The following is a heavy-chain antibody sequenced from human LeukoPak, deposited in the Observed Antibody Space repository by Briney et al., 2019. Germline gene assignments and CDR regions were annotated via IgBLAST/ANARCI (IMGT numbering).Heavy chain of an antibody. CDR2: IWSDGSNQ. CDR1: GLTFSTYG. V-gene: IGHV3-33*01. CDR3: ARDLWDTSGKRLDY. D-gene: IGHD6-19*01. Sequence: GKSLTLSCAASGLTFSTYGMHWVRQAPGKGLEWVAIIWSDGSNQHYADSVKGRFTVSRDNSRNIMFLQMNSLRVEDTGIYYCARDLWDTSGKRLDYWGQGTLVTVPS. J-gene: IGHJ4*02.